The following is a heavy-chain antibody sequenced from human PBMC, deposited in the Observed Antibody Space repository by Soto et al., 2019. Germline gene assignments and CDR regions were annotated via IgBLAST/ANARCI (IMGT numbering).Heavy chain of an antibody. J-gene: IGHJ5*02. D-gene: IGHD6-13*01. CDR3: ARELAAAGTYNWFDP. Sequence: GSLRLSCAASGFTFSSYSMNWVRQAPGKGLEWVSSISSSSSYIYYADSVKGRFTISRDNAKNSLYLQMNSLRAEDTAVYYCARELAAAGTYNWFDPWGQGTLVTVSS. V-gene: IGHV3-21*01. CDR1: GFTFSSYS. CDR2: ISSSSSYI.